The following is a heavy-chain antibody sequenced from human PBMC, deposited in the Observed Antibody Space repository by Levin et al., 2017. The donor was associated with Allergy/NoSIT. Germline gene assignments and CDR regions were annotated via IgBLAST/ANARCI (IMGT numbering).Heavy chain of an antibody. CDR3: AKDRVGLQPGDY. CDR1: GFTIGSYT. D-gene: IGHD2-15*01. J-gene: IGHJ4*02. Sequence: GGSLRLSCVASGFTIGSYTMNWVRQAPGKGLEWVSAIRGGADTTYYADSVKGRFTISRDNYKNTLYLEMNSLRAADTAVYYCAKDRVGLQPGDYWGQGTLVTVSS. V-gene: IGHV3-23*01. CDR2: IRGGADTT.